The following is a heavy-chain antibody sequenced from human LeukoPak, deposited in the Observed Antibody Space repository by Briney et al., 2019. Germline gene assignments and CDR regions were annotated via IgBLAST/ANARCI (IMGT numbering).Heavy chain of an antibody. Sequence: ASVKVSCKASGYTFTGYYMHWVRQAPGQGLEWMGWINPNSGGTNYAQKFQGRVTMTRDTSISTAYMELSRLRSGDTAVYYCARDQYIVVVTATRGYFDYWGQGTLVTVSS. J-gene: IGHJ4*02. V-gene: IGHV1-2*02. CDR1: GYTFTGYY. CDR2: INPNSGGT. CDR3: ARDQYIVVVTATRGYFDY. D-gene: IGHD2-21*02.